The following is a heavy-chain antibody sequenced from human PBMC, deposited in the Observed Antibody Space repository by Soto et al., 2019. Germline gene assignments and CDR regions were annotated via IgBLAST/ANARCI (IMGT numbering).Heavy chain of an antibody. V-gene: IGHV4-39*01. D-gene: IGHD1-20*01. CDR1: GGPISSSNYH. Sequence: SETLSLPFTVSGGPISSSNYHLGWIRHPPGKGLEWIGSIYYSGSTYYNPSLKSRVTISVDTSKNQFSLKLSSVTAADTAVYYCARYKSNYYYGMDVWGQGTTVTVSS. CDR3: ARYKSNYYYGMDV. CDR2: IYYSGST. J-gene: IGHJ6*02.